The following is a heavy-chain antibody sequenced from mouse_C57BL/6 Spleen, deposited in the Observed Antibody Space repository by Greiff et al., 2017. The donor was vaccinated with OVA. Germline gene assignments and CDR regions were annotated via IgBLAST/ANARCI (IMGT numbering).Heavy chain of an antibody. CDR2: IRSKSSNYAT. J-gene: IGHJ2*01. V-gene: IGHV10-3*01. CDR1: GFTFNTYA. Sequence: DVMLVESGGGLVQPKGSLKLSCAASGFTFNTYAMHWVRQAPGKGLEWVARIRSKSSNYATYYADSVKDRFTISRDDSQSMLYLQMNNLKTEDTAMYYCVAGDDGYYYFDYWGQGTTLTVSS. D-gene: IGHD2-3*01. CDR3: VAGDDGYYYFDY.